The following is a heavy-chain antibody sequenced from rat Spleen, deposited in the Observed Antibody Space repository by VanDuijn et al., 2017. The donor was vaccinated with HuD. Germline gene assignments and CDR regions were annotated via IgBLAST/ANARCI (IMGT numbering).Heavy chain of an antibody. D-gene: IGHD1-4*01. CDR1: GFSFSDYH. CDR2: IGAGGGNT. Sequence: EVQLVESDGGLVQPGRSLKLSCAASGFSFSDYHMAWVRQAPTKGLEWVASIGAGGGNTYYRDSVKGRFTISRDNAKNTLYLQVDSLRSEDTATYYCARETGYNSYFDYWGQGVMVTVSS. J-gene: IGHJ2*01. V-gene: IGHV5-25*01. CDR3: ARETGYNSYFDY.